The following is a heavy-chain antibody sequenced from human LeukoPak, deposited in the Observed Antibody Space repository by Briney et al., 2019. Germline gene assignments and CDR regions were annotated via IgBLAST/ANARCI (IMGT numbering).Heavy chain of an antibody. CDR2: ISGSGGST. CDR1: GFTFGSYG. CDR3: ARLANYDFWSGYYYYYYYMDV. D-gene: IGHD3-3*01. Sequence: GGSLRLSCAASGFTFGSYGMSWVRQAPGKGLEWVSAISGSGGSTYYADSVKGRFTISRDNSKNSLYLQMNSLRAEDTAVYYCARLANYDFWSGYYYYYYYMDVWGKGTTVTVSS. V-gene: IGHV3-23*01. J-gene: IGHJ6*03.